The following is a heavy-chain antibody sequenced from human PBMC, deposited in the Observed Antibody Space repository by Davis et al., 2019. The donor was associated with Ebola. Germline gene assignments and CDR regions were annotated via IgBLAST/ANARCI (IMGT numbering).Heavy chain of an antibody. J-gene: IGHJ4*02. D-gene: IGHD2-15*01. CDR1: GITFSSYA. CDR2: YNSDGSST. V-gene: IGHV3-74*01. CDR3: AGLYCSGGNCYQSY. Sequence: GESLKTSCAASGITFSSYAMSLVRQAPGKGLVWVSRYNSDGSSTRYADSVKGRFTISRDNAKNTLYLQMNSLRDDDTAVYYCAGLYCSGGNCYQSYWGQGTLVTVSS.